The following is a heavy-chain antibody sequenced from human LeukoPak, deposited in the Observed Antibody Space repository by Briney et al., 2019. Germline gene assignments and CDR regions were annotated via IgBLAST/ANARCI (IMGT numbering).Heavy chain of an antibody. V-gene: IGHV4-61*02. CDR3: ARVGDFWSGYYWFDP. Sequence: SETLSLTCTVSGGSISSGSYYWSWIRQPAGKGLEWIGRINTSGSTNYNPSLKSRVTISVDTSKNQFSLKLSSVTAADTAVYYCARVGDFWSGYYWFDPWGQGTLVTVSS. CDR2: INTSGST. J-gene: IGHJ5*02. D-gene: IGHD3-3*01. CDR1: GGSISSGSYY.